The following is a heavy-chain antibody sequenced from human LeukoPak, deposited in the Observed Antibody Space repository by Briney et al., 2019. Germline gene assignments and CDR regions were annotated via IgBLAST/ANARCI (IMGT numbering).Heavy chain of an antibody. CDR3: ARVPSQLWLGGFDP. Sequence: RASVKVSCKASGGTFSSYAISWVRQAPGQGLEWMGGIIPIFGTANYAQKFQGRVTITADESTSTAYMEPSSLRSEDTAVYYCARVPSQLWLGGFDPWGQGTLVTVSS. CDR2: IIPIFGTA. V-gene: IGHV1-69*13. CDR1: GGTFSSYA. J-gene: IGHJ5*02. D-gene: IGHD5-18*01.